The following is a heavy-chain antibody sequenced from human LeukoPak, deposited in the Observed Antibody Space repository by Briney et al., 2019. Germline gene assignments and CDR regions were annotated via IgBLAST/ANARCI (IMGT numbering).Heavy chain of an antibody. CDR2: ISWNSGSI. CDR1: GFTFDDYT. J-gene: IGHJ4*02. CDR3: AKDSPAGDGHKGGVDY. V-gene: IGHV3-9*01. Sequence: PGGSLRLSCAASGFTFDDYTMHWVRQAPGKGLEWVSGISWNSGSIGYADSVKGRFTISRDNARNSLYLQMNSLRAEDTALYYCAKDSPAGDGHKGGVDYWGPGTLVTVSS. D-gene: IGHD5-24*01.